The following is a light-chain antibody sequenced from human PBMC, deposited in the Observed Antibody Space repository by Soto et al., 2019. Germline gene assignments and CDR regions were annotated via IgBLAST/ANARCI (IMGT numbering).Light chain of an antibody. CDR1: SSDVGGYNY. J-gene: IGLJ2*01. CDR2: DVN. CDR3: SSYSSTNTRLV. Sequence: QSALTQPASVSGSPGQSITISCTGTSSDVGGYNYVSWYQHHPDKAPKLMIYDVNNRPSGVSHRFSGSKSGNTASLTISGLQAEDEAAYDCSSYSSTNTRLVFGGGTKLTVL. V-gene: IGLV2-14*03.